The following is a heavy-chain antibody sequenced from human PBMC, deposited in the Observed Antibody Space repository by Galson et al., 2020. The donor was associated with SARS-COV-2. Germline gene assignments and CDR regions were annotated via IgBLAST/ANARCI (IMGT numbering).Heavy chain of an antibody. J-gene: IGHJ6*02. CDR1: GGSFSGYY. Sequence: SETLSLTCAVYGGSFSGYYWTWIRQPPGKGLEWIGEINHSGRSNYNPSLKSRVTMSVDTSKNQFSLKLSSVTAADTGVSYCAKRNELVWLGQLLISTNNYGMDVWGQGTTVTVSS. D-gene: IGHD3-10*01. V-gene: IGHV4-34*01. CDR2: INHSGRS. CDR3: AKRNELVWLGQLLISTNNYGMDV.